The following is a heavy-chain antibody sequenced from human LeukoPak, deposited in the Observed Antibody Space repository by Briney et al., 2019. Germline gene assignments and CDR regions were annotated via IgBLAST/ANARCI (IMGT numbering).Heavy chain of an antibody. V-gene: IGHV3-74*01. CDR1: GFTFSSHW. Sequence: GGALRLSCAASGFTFSSHWMHGVGHAPGRGVLGVSRINSDGRSTDYADSVKGRFTLSRDNAQNTLYLQMNRPRAAGTGGYFCARSGGNYGDYALYWGQGALVTVSS. D-gene: IGHD4-17*01. J-gene: IGHJ4*02. CDR3: ARSGGNYGDYALY. CDR2: INSDGRST.